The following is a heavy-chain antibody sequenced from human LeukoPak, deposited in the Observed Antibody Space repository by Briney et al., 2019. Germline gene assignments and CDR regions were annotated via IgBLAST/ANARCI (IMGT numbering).Heavy chain of an antibody. Sequence: PSETLSLTCTVSGGSISTYYWGWIRQPPGKGLEWIGYIYYSASTNYNPSLKSRVTISVDTSKNQFSLKLSSVTAADTAVYYCARHEGSYGDYYYFDYWGQGTLVTVSS. CDR3: ARHEGSYGDYYYFDY. J-gene: IGHJ4*02. CDR2: IYYSAST. D-gene: IGHD4-17*01. V-gene: IGHV4-59*08. CDR1: GGSISTYY.